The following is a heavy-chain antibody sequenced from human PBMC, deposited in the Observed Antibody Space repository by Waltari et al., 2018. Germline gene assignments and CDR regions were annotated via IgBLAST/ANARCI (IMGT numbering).Heavy chain of an antibody. CDR3: ARDHGSGSYYVDWFDP. J-gene: IGHJ5*02. Sequence: EVQLVESGGGLVQPGGSLRLSCAASGFTFSSYWMSWVRQAPGKGLEWVANIKQDGSEKFDVDCVKGRFTISGDNAKNSLYLQMTSLRAEDTAVYYCARDHGSGSYYVDWFDPWGQGTLVTVSS. CDR1: GFTFSSYW. CDR2: IKQDGSEK. D-gene: IGHD3-10*01. V-gene: IGHV3-7*01.